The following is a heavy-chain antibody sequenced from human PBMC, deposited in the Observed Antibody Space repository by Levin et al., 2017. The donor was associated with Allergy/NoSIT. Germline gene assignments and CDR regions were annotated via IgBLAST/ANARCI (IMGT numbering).Heavy chain of an antibody. CDR3: ARAPRVCTNGVCYHNYYYGMDV. CDR1: GGSISSYY. J-gene: IGHJ6*02. V-gene: IGHV4-59*01. CDR2: IYYSGST. D-gene: IGHD2-8*01. Sequence: SQTLSLTCTVSGGSISSYYWSWIRQPPGKGLEWIGYIYYSGSTNYNPSLKSRVTISVDTSKNQFSLKLSSVTAADTAVYYCARAPRVCTNGVCYHNYYYGMDVWGQGTTVTVSS.